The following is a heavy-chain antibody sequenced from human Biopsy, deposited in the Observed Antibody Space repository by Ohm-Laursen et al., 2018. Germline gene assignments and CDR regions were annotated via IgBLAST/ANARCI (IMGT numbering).Heavy chain of an antibody. CDR3: AHVFEGYFQH. Sequence: TQTLTLTCTFSGFSLSSHGVGVGWIRQPPGEALEWLAIVYWDNDKRYSPSLWSRLSIWKDASKNRVVLTLTDMDPVDTATYYCAHVFEGYFQHWGQGTLVTVSS. CDR2: VYWDNDK. J-gene: IGHJ1*01. V-gene: IGHV2-5*02. CDR1: GFSLSSHGVG.